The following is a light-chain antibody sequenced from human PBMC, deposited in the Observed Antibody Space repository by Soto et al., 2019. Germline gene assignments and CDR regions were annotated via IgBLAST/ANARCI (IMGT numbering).Light chain of an antibody. J-gene: IGKJ4*01. CDR1: QSVSSY. Sequence: EIVLTQSPATLSLSPGERATLSCRASQSVSSYLAWYQQKPGQAPRLLIYDASNRATGIPARFSGSGSGTDSTLTISSLEPEDFAVYYCQQRSNWLTLGGGTKVDIK. V-gene: IGKV3-11*01. CDR3: QQRSNWLT. CDR2: DAS.